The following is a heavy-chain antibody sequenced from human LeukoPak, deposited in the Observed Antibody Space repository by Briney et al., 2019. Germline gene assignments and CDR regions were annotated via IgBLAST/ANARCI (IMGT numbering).Heavy chain of an antibody. CDR3: ARQGGGGGITFGGVIVAFDY. D-gene: IGHD3-16*02. CDR2: ISAYNGNT. Sequence: GASVKVSCKASGYTFTSYGISWVRQAPGQGLEWMGWISAYNGNTNYAQKLQGRVTMTTDTSTSTAYMELRSLRSDETAVYYCARQGGGGGITFGGVIVAFDYWGQGTLVTVSS. V-gene: IGHV1-18*01. CDR1: GYTFTSYG. J-gene: IGHJ4*02.